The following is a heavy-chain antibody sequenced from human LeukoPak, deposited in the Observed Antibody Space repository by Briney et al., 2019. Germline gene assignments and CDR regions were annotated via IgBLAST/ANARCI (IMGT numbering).Heavy chain of an antibody. J-gene: IGHJ4*02. CDR2: IYYSGST. CDR1: GGSISSSSYY. CDR3: ARRLGPSIAARQTDY. V-gene: IGHV4-39*01. D-gene: IGHD6-6*01. Sequence: PSETLSLTCTVSGGSISSSSYYRGWIRQPPGKGLEWIGSIYYSGSTYYNPSLKSRVTISVDTSKNQFSLKLSSVTAADTAVYYCARRLGPSIAARQTDYWGQGTLVTVSS.